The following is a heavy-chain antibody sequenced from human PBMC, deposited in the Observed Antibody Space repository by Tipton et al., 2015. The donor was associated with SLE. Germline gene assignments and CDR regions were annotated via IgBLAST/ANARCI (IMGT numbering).Heavy chain of an antibody. J-gene: IGHJ5*02. CDR1: GIIIKNYE. Sequence: SLRLSCAGTGIIIKNYEVNWVRQAPGKGLEWISYISSGAITILYADSVKGRFTISRDDGKNSVYLQLNSLRVEDTAVYYCARDGSPSGFTWGQGTLVSVSS. CDR2: ISSGAITI. V-gene: IGHV3-48*03. D-gene: IGHD3-10*01. CDR3: ARDGSPSGFT.